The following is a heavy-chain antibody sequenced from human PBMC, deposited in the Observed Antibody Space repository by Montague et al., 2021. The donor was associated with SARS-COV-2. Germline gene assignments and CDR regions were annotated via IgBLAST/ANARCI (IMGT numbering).Heavy chain of an antibody. CDR2: ISDSGST. D-gene: IGHD2-15*01. J-gene: IGHJ4*02. CDR1: GGSISSFY. V-gene: IGHV4-59*08. Sequence: SKTLSLTCTVSGGSISSFYWSWFRQPPGKGLEWIGYISDSGSTNYNLSLTSRVTMSVDTSKNQFSLKVNSVTAADTAVYYCARHYSATLPAVYWGQGTLVTVSS. CDR3: ARHYSATLPAVY.